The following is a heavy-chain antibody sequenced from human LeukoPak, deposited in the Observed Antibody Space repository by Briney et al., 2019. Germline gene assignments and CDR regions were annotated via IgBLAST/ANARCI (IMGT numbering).Heavy chain of an antibody. CDR2: INPNSGGT. V-gene: IGHV1-2*02. Sequence: ASVKVSCKASGYTFTGYYMHWVRQAPGQGLEWMGWINPNSGGTNYAQKFQGRVTMTRDTSISTAYMELSRLRSDDTAVYYCAVVPAAEYYFDYWGQGTLVTVPS. D-gene: IGHD2-2*01. CDR3: AVVPAAEYYFDY. J-gene: IGHJ4*02. CDR1: GYTFTGYY.